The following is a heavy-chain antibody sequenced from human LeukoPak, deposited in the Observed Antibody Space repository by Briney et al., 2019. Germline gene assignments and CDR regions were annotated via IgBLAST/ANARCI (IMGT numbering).Heavy chain of an antibody. D-gene: IGHD1-26*01. CDR2: ISSSSSYI. V-gene: IGHV3-21*01. CDR1: GFTFSSYG. J-gene: IGHJ4*02. CDR3: ASSSIVGATGRDY. Sequence: GGSLRLSCAASGFTFSSYGMNWVRQAPGKGLEWVSSISSSSSYIYYADSVKGRFTISRDNAKNSLYLQMNSLRAEDTAVYYCASSSIVGATGRDYWGQGTLVTVSS.